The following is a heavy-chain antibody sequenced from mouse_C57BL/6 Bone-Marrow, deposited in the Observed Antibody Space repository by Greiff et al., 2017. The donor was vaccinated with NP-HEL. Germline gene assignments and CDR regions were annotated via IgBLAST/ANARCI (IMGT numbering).Heavy chain of an antibody. CDR1: GYTFTSYR. J-gene: IGHJ1*03. CDR3: ARGTYYYGSSYGYFDV. CDR2: INPSNGGT. V-gene: IGHV1-53*01. D-gene: IGHD1-1*01. Sequence: VQLQQPGTELVKPGASVKLSCKASGYTFTSYRMHWVKQRPGQGLEWIGNINPSNGGTNYNEKFKSKATLTVDKSSSTAYMQLSSLTSEDSAVYYCARGTYYYGSSYGYFDVWGTGTTVTVSS.